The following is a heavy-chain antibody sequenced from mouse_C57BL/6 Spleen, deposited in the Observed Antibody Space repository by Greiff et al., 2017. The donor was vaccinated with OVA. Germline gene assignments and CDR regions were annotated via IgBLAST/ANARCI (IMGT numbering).Heavy chain of an antibody. J-gene: IGHJ3*01. V-gene: IGHV1-72*01. Sequence: QVQLQQPGAELVKPGASVKLSCKASGYTFTSYWMHWVKQRPGRGLEWIGRIDPNSGDTKYNEKFKGKATLTVDKSSSTAYMQLSSLTSEDSAVYYGAEGSDCSGEFAYWGQGTMLTVSA. CDR1: GYTFTSYW. CDR3: AEGSDCSGEFAY. CDR2: IDPNSGDT.